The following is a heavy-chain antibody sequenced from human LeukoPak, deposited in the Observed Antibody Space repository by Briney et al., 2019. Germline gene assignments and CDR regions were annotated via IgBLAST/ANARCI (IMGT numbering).Heavy chain of an antibody. CDR3: ARDSLWFGELSY. J-gene: IGHJ4*02. CDR1: GFTFSTYS. D-gene: IGHD3-10*01. V-gene: IGHV3-21*01. CDR2: ISTRSTYI. Sequence: GGSLRLSCAASGFTFSTYSMNWVRQAPGKGLEWVSCISTRSTYIYYADSVKGRFTISRDNAKNSLYLQMNSLRAEDTAVYYCARDSLWFGELSYWGQGTLVTVSS.